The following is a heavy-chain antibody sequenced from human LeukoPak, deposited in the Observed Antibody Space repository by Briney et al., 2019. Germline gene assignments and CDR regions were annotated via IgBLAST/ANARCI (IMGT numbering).Heavy chain of an antibody. J-gene: IGHJ4*02. Sequence: PGGSLRLSCAASGFTFSSYGMSWVRQAPGKGLEWVSAISGSGGSTYYADSVKGRFTISRDNSKNTLYLQMNSLRAEDTALYYCVARSGSSPYYYDYWGQGTLVTVSS. CDR2: ISGSGGST. D-gene: IGHD3-10*01. CDR1: GFTFSSYG. V-gene: IGHV3-23*01. CDR3: VARSGSSPYYYDY.